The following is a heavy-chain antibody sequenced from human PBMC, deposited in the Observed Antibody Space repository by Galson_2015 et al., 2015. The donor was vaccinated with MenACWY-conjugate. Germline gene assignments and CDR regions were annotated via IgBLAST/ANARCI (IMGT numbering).Heavy chain of an antibody. CDR1: GFTFSSYW. J-gene: IGHJ4*02. Sequence: SLRLSCAASGFTFSSYWMYWVRHAPGKGLVWVAHINRDDSTINYAESVKGRFTISRDNAKNMLYLQMNSLRVEDTAVYYCARDPERGDGYVLDYWGQGTLDTVSS. D-gene: IGHD5-24*01. CDR2: INRDDSTI. V-gene: IGHV3-74*01. CDR3: ARDPERGDGYVLDY.